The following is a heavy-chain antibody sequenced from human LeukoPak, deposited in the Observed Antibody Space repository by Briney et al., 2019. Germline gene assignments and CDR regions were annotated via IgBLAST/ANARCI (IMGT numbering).Heavy chain of an antibody. D-gene: IGHD1-26*01. CDR3: ARDGPVSGSSPYYSDYYMDV. CDR1: GGSISSYY. CDR2: IHYSGST. V-gene: IGHV4-59*01. Sequence: SETLSLTCTVSGGSISSYYWSWIRQPPGKGLEWIGYIHYSGSTNYNPSLKSRVPISVDTSKNQFSLKLSSVTAADTAVYYCARDGPVSGSSPYYSDYYMDVWGKGTTATVSS. J-gene: IGHJ6*03.